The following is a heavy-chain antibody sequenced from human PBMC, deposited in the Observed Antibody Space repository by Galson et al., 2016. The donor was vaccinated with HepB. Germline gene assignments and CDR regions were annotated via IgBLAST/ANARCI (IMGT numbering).Heavy chain of an antibody. J-gene: IGHJ4*02. D-gene: IGHD1-20*01. V-gene: IGHV3-72*01. CDR1: GFTFSDHY. CDR2: TKNNANSYTT. Sequence: SLRLSCAASGFTFSDHYMDWVRQAPGQGLEWVGRTKNNANSYTTEYAASVTGRFTISRDASKTSLYLQMNSLKTEDAAVYYWAVSLGPAQLEYWGQGTLVTVSS. CDR3: AVSLGPAQLEY.